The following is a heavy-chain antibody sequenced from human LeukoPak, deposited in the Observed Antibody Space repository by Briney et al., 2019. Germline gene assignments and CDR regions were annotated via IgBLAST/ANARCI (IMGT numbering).Heavy chain of an antibody. CDR2: IYYSGSP. CDR1: GVSIRSAGYS. CDR3: ATAPAHYYDSSGYDY. Sequence: SETLSLTCGVSGVSIRSAGYSYYWLRQLQGKGLEWIGHIYYSGSPSYNPSLKSRVAISMDTSHNHISLNITSVTDADTAVYYCATAPAHYYDSSGYDYWGQGTLVTVSS. D-gene: IGHD3-22*01. V-gene: IGHV4-31*11. J-gene: IGHJ4*02.